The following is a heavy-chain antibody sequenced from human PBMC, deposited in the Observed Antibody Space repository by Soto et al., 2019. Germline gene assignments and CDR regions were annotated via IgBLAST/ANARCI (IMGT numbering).Heavy chain of an antibody. CDR2: ISGSGGST. V-gene: IGHV3-23*01. CDR3: AKDIIYYDFWSGYYGTLSFDY. Sequence: GGSLRLSCAASGFTFSSYAMSWVRQAPGKGLEWVSAISGSGGSTYYADSVKGRFTISRDNSKNTLYLQMNSLRAEDTAVYYCAKDIIYYDFWSGYYGTLSFDYWGQGTRVTVAS. D-gene: IGHD3-3*01. J-gene: IGHJ4*02. CDR1: GFTFSSYA.